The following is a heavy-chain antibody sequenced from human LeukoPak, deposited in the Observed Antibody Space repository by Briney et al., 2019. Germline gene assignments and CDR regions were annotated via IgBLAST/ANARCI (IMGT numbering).Heavy chain of an antibody. CDR3: ARALPNCSGGSCYSIGWFDP. V-gene: IGHV1-69*13. J-gene: IGHJ5*02. CDR1: GGTFSSFA. D-gene: IGHD2-15*01. Sequence: GASVKVSCKASGGTFSSFAISWVRQAPGQGLEWMGGVIPIFGTANYAQKFQGRVTITADESTSTAYMELSSLRSEDTAVYYCARALPNCSGGSCYSIGWFDPWGEGTLVTVSS. CDR2: VIPIFGTA.